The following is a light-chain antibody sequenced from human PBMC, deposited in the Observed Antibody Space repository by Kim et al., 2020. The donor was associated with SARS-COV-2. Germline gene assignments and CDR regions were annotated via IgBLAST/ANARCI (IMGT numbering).Light chain of an antibody. CDR1: QSISSY. J-gene: IGKJ1*01. CDR3: QQSYNTPWT. V-gene: IGKV1-39*01. Sequence: DIQMTQSPSSLSASVGDRVTITCRASQSISSYLNWYQLKPGKAPKVLIYDASSLQSGVPSRFSGSGSGTDFTLTISSLQPEDFATYYCQQSYNTPWTFGQGTKVDIK. CDR2: DAS.